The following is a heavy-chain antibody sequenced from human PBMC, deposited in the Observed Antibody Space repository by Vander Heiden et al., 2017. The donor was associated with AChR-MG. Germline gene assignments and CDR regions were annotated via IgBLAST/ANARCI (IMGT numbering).Heavy chain of an antibody. Sequence: QVQLVQSGAAVKKPGASVKASCKASGYTFTSYDINEGRQATGQGLEWMGWMNPNSGNTGYAQKFQGRVTMTRNTSISTAYMELSSLRSEDTAVYYCARERFPFRTGTTRNWFDPWGQGTLVTVSS. CDR2: MNPNSGNT. V-gene: IGHV1-8*01. J-gene: IGHJ5*02. D-gene: IGHD1-7*01. CDR3: ARERFPFRTGTTRNWFDP. CDR1: GYTFTSYD.